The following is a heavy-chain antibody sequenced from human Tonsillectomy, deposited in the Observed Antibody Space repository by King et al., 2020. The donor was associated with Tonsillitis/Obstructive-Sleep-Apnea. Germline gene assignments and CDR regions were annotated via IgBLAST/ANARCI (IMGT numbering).Heavy chain of an antibody. CDR1: GFTFSSYG. CDR3: AKSLWEQWLVRPFYY. V-gene: IGHV3-30*18. D-gene: IGHD6-19*01. CDR2: ISYDGSNK. J-gene: IGHJ4*02. Sequence: VQLVESGGGVVQPGRSLRLSCAASGFTFSSYGMHWVRQAPGKGLEWVAVISYDGSNKYYADSVKGRFTISRDNSKNTLYLQMNSLRAEDTAVYYCAKSLWEQWLVRPFYYWGQGTLVTVSS.